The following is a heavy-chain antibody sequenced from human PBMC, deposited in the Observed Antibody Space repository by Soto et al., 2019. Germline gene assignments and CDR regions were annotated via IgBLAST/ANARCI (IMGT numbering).Heavy chain of an antibody. Sequence: SQTLSLTCAISGDSVSSNTASWNWIRQSPSRGLEWLGRTYFRSKWYNDYAVSVKRRIIINPDTSNNQFSLHLNSVTPEDTAVYFCAKGDNLGPKTGYAFDPWGQGIMVTVSS. CDR1: GDSVSSNTAS. J-gene: IGHJ5*02. CDR2: TYFRSKWYN. V-gene: IGHV6-1*01. CDR3: AKGDNLGPKTGYAFDP. D-gene: IGHD5-12*01.